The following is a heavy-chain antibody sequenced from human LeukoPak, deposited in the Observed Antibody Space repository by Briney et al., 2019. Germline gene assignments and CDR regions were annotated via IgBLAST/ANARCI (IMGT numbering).Heavy chain of an antibody. CDR1: GSTFSSYG. J-gene: IGHJ4*02. V-gene: IGHV3-30*18. D-gene: IGHD4-17*01. CDR3: AKESTTTGFDY. Sequence: PGRSLRLSCAASGSTFSSYGMHWVRQAPGKGLEWVAVISYDGSNKYYADSVKGRFTISRDNSKNTLYLQMNSLRAEDTAVYYCAKESTTTGFDYWGQGTLVTVSS. CDR2: ISYDGSNK.